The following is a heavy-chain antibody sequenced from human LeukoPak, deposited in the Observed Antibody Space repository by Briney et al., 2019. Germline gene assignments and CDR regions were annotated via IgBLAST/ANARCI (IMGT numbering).Heavy chain of an antibody. Sequence: PGGSLRLSCAASGFTFTSFGMHWVRQAPGKGLEWVAFIRNDGDVIYYTDSVKGRFTISRDNSKNTVYLQLNSLRAEDTAVYYCAKGAQSAATPPGLNWFDPWGQGTLVTVSS. J-gene: IGHJ5*02. CDR3: AKGAQSAATPPGLNWFDP. CDR1: GFTFTSFG. CDR2: IRNDGDVI. V-gene: IGHV3-30*02. D-gene: IGHD2-2*02.